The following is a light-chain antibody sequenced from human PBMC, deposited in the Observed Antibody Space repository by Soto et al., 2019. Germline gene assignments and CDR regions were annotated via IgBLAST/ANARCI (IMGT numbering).Light chain of an antibody. CDR1: QSVSSH. V-gene: IGKV3-11*01. CDR3: QQRSNWPPYT. J-gene: IGKJ2*01. CDR2: DAT. Sequence: EIVLTQSPATLSLSPGERATLSCRAIQSVSSHLAWYQQRPGQAPRLLIYDATNRATGIPARFSGSGSGTDFTLTISSLEPEDFAVYYCQQRSNWPPYTFGQGT.